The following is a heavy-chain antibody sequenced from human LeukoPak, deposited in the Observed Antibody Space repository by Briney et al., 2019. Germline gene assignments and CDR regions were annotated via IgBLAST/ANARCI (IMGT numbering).Heavy chain of an antibody. CDR3: AKDYGSGSYFDY. J-gene: IGHJ4*02. CDR1: GFTFSSYG. Sequence: PGGSLRLSCAASGFTFSSYGMHWVRQAPGKGLEWVAFIRYDGSNKYYADSVKGRFTISGDNSKNTLYLQMNSLRAEDTAVYYCAKDYGSGSYFDYWGQGTLVTVSS. D-gene: IGHD3-10*01. V-gene: IGHV3-30*02. CDR2: IRYDGSNK.